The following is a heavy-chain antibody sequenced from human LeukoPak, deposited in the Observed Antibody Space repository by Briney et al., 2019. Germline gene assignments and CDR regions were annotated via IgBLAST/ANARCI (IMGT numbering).Heavy chain of an antibody. J-gene: IGHJ5*02. V-gene: IGHV4-4*07. Sequence: KPSETLSLTCTVSGVSISSYYLNWIRQAAGKGLEWIGRMYVSGSTNCNPSLMKGLTTSVDTSKNQFSLKMTSVTAADTAFYYCARDMVRGVKAYLSWFDPWGQGILVTVST. CDR1: GVSISSYY. D-gene: IGHD3-10*01. CDR3: ARDMVRGVKAYLSWFDP. CDR2: MYVSGST.